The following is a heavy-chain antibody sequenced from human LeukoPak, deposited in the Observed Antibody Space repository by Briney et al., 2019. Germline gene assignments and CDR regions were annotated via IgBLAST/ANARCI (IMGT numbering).Heavy chain of an antibody. CDR1: GFSFSVYW. J-gene: IGHJ4*02. CDR3: AKVGGAMVRGAYFDY. D-gene: IGHD3-10*01. CDR2: IKTDGSIT. Sequence: GGSLRLSCAASGFSFSVYWMHWVRQAPGKGPVWVSRIKTDGSITDYADFVKGRFTISRDNAKNTLYLQMNSLRAEDTAVYYCAKVGGAMVRGAYFDYWGQGTLVTVSS. V-gene: IGHV3-74*01.